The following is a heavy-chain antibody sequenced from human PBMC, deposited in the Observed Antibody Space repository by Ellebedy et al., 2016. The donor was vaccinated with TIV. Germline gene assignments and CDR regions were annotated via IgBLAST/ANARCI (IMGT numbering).Heavy chain of an antibody. CDR2: VYFIGST. CDR1: GGSITSGSYY. D-gene: IGHD3-16*01. J-gene: IGHJ4*02. Sequence: MPSETLSLTCTVSGGSITSGSYYWAWIRQPPGKGLEWVGNVYFIGSTNYNPSLKSRVTISVDTSKNQFSLKLTSVTAADTAVYYCGRHPTLGTLDYWGQGAQVTVSS. CDR3: GRHPTLGTLDY. V-gene: IGHV4-39*01.